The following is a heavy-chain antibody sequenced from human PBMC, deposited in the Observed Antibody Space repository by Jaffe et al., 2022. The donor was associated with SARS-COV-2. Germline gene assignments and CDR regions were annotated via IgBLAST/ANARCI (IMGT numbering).Heavy chain of an antibody. CDR3: SGSYSDYSWIY. J-gene: IGHJ4*02. CDR1: GFSFSIYA. D-gene: IGHD4-4*01. Sequence: QVQLVESGGGVVQPGRSLRLSCAASGFSFSIYAMHWVRQAPGKGLEWVAAISNDGIHKYYADSVKGRFTISRDNSKNILYLQMNSLRGDDTALYYCSGSYSDYSWIYWGQGTLVTVSS. CDR2: ISNDGIHK. V-gene: IGHV3-30*04.